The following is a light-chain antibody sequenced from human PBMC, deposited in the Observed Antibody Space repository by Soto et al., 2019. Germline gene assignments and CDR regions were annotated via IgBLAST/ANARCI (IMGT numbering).Light chain of an antibody. Sequence: IQMTQSPATRSASVGDRVTITCLASQSISSWLAWYQQKPGKAPKLLIYDASSLESGVPSRFSGSGSGTEFTLTITRLEPEDFAVYYCLQYGSSPHTFGQGTRLEIK. CDR3: LQYGSSPHT. J-gene: IGKJ5*01. V-gene: IGKV1-5*01. CDR1: QSISSW. CDR2: DAS.